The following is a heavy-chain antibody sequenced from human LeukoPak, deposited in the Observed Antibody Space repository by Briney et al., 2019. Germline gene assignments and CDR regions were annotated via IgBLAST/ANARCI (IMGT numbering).Heavy chain of an antibody. CDR3: ARGPSIAARYDAFDI. CDR1: EFTFTSYE. Sequence: EPGGSVRLSCAASEFTFTSYELNGVRQAPGKGLEWVSYISSSGNTISYADSVKGRFTISRDNAKNSLYLQVISLRAEDAAVYYCARGPSIAARYDAFDIWGQGTMVTVSS. V-gene: IGHV3-48*03. D-gene: IGHD6-6*01. J-gene: IGHJ3*02. CDR2: ISSSGNTI.